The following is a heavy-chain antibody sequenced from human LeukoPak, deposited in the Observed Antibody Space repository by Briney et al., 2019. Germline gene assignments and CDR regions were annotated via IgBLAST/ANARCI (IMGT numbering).Heavy chain of an antibody. CDR1: GFRFSGCS. V-gene: IGHV3-7*01. Sequence: PGGSLRVSCAASGFRFSGCSLSWVRQAPGKGLEWVATINEVGSKTYYDDSVKGRFTISRDNAKNSLYLEMGSLRAEDTAVYYCARLLGTVTTFDYWGQGTLVTVSS. D-gene: IGHD1-26*01. CDR2: INEVGSKT. CDR3: ARLLGTVTTFDY. J-gene: IGHJ4*02.